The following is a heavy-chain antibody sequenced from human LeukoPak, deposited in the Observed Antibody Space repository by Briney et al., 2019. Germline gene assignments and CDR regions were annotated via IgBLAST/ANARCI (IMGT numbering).Heavy chain of an antibody. CDR3: ARDREADMTLMAMDV. CDR2: INPNSGGT. CDR1: GYTFTGYY. Sequence: ASVKVSCKASGYTFTGYYIHWVRQAPGQGLEYMGWINPNSGGTNYAQKFQGRVTMTRDTSISTAYMELSRLRSDDTAVYYCARDREADMTLMAMDVWGKGTTVTISS. J-gene: IGHJ6*03. V-gene: IGHV1-2*02. D-gene: IGHD3/OR15-3a*01.